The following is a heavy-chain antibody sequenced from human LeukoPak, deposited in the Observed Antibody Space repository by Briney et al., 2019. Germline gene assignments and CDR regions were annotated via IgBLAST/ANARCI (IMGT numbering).Heavy chain of an antibody. CDR2: IRYDGSIK. CDR3: ARGDCSSTSCSIAY. D-gene: IGHD2-2*01. J-gene: IGHJ4*02. Sequence: PGGSLTLSCAASGFTFSSYGMHWVRQAPGKGLDGVAFIRYDGSIKYYAHSVKVRLTISRDNAKNSLYLQMNSLRAEDTAVYYCARGDCSSTSCSIAYGGQGTLVTVS. CDR1: GFTFSSYG. V-gene: IGHV3-30*02.